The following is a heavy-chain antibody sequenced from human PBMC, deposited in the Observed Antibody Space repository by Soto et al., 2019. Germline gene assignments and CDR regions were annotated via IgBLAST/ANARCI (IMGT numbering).Heavy chain of an antibody. Sequence: SQTLSLTCAISGDSVSGNSAAWNWIRQSPSRGLEWLGRTYYRSRWYNDYAVSVKSRITVTPDTSKNQFSLHLNSVTPEDTAIYYCARLTGVFRLVFDYWGQGTQVTVSS. D-gene: IGHD3-16*01. CDR3: ARLTGVFRLVFDY. CDR2: TYYRSRWYN. V-gene: IGHV6-1*01. J-gene: IGHJ4*02. CDR1: GDSVSGNSAA.